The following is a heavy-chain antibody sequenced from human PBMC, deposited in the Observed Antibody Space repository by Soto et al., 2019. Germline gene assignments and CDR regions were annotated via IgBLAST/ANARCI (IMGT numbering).Heavy chain of an antibody. J-gene: IGHJ6*02. V-gene: IGHV3-15*01. CDR1: GFTFSNAW. CDR3: TTGEGHCITTSCYFSYYYSGMDV. Sequence: EVQLVESGGGLVKPGGSLRLSCTGAGFTFSNAWMSWVRQAPGKGLEWVGRIKSKTDGGTADYAAPVKGKFTISRDDSTDTRFLQMNGLKTEDTAVYYCTTGEGHCITTSCYFSYYYSGMDVWGQGTTVTVSS. CDR2: IKSKTDGGTA. D-gene: IGHD2-2*01.